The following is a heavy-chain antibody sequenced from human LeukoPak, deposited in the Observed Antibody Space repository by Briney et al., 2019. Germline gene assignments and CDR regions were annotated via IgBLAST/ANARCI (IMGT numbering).Heavy chain of an antibody. Sequence: ASVKVSCKASGYTFTSYGISWVRQAPGQGLEWMGWISAYNGNTNYAQKLQGRVTMTTDTSTSTAYMELRSLRSDDTAVYYCARSPGALGICSSTSCYPGDVWGKGTTVTVSS. CDR3: ARSPGALGICSSTSCYPGDV. CDR1: GYTFTSYG. CDR2: ISAYNGNT. V-gene: IGHV1-18*01. D-gene: IGHD2-2*01. J-gene: IGHJ6*04.